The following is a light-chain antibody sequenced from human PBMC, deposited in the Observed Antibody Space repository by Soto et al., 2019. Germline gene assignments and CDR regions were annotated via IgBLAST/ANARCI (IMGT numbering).Light chain of an antibody. CDR2: QVN. Sequence: QSALTQPPSASGSPGQSVTISCTGTSSDIGVYDFVSWYQQHPGKAPKVIIYQVNKRPSGVPDRFSGSKSGNTASLTVSGLRPEDEADYFCSSFAGSYIPYVFGTGTKLTVL. CDR3: SSFAGSYIPYV. J-gene: IGLJ1*01. V-gene: IGLV2-8*01. CDR1: SSDIGVYDF.